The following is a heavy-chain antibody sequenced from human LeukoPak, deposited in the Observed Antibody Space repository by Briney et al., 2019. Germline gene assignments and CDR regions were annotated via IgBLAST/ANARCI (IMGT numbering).Heavy chain of an antibody. D-gene: IGHD2-21*01. V-gene: IGHV1-69*06. CDR3: AGDPYSGVLGD. J-gene: IGHJ4*02. CDR1: GGTFSSYA. CDR2: IIPIFGTA. Sequence: PVKVSCKASGGTFSSYAISWVRQAPGQGLEWMGGIIPIFGTANYAQKFQGRVTITADKSTSTAYMELSSLRSEDTAVYYCAGDPYSGVLGDWGQGTLVTVSS.